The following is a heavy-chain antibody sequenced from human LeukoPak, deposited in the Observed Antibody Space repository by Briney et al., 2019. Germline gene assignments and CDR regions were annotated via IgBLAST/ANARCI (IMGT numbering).Heavy chain of an antibody. Sequence: GGSLRLSCAASGFTFSSYDMHWVRQATGKGLEWVSAIGTAGDTYYPGSVKGRFTISRENAKNSLCLQMNSLRAGDTAVYYCARVRRPAITMIVGGVWYFDPWGRGTLVTVSS. CDR1: GFTFSSYD. J-gene: IGHJ2*01. D-gene: IGHD3-22*01. V-gene: IGHV3-13*01. CDR2: IGTAGDT. CDR3: ARVRRPAITMIVGGVWYFDP.